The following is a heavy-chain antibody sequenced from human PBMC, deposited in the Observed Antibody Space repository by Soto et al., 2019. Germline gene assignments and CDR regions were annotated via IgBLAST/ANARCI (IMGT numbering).Heavy chain of an antibody. CDR1: GGSISSYY. J-gene: IGHJ6*03. CDR3: ARSIDFHCTNGVCSYYYYMDV. CDR2: IYYSGST. V-gene: IGHV4-59*08. D-gene: IGHD2-8*01. Sequence: SETLSLTCTVSGGSISSYYWSWIRQPPGKGLEWIGYIYYSGSTNYNPSLKSRVTISVDTSKNQFSLKLSSVTAADTAVYYCARSIDFHCTNGVCSYYYYMDVWGKGTMVTV.